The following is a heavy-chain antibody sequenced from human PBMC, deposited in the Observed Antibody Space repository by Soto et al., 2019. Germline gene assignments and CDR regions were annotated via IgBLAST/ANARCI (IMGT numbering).Heavy chain of an antibody. CDR2: ILHTGPT. CDR1: GDSFTSSNW. Sequence: QVQLQESGPGLVKPSGTLSLTCAVSGDSFTSSNWWTWVRQPPGKGLEWIGDILHTGPTDYSPSLKSRVTISVGTSNRQFSLSLTSVTAADTAVYYCARSPRRVDGKWFLDYWGQGTLVTVSS. V-gene: IGHV4-4*02. D-gene: IGHD3-22*01. CDR3: ARSPRRVDGKWFLDY. J-gene: IGHJ4*02.